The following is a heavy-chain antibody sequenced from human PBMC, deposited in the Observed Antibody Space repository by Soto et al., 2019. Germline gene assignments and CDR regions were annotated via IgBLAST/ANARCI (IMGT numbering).Heavy chain of an antibody. D-gene: IGHD2-8*01. CDR2: IWYDGSNK. CDR1: GSTFSSYG. Sequence: GGSLRLSCAASGSTFSSYGMHWVRQAPGKGLEWVAVIWYDGSNKYYADSVKGRFTISRDNSKNTLYLQMNSLRAEDTAVYYCARDLYCTNGVCYTYYYYMDVWGKGTTVTVSS. J-gene: IGHJ6*03. V-gene: IGHV3-33*01. CDR3: ARDLYCTNGVCYTYYYYMDV.